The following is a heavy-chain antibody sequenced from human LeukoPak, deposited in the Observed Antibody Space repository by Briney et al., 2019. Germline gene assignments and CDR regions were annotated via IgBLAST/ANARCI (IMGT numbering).Heavy chain of an antibody. V-gene: IGHV4-30-4*01. CDR3: ARDEGLDYGDTLGYYYYGMDV. D-gene: IGHD4-17*01. Sequence: PSETLSLTCTVSGGSISSGDYYWSWIRQPPGKGLEWIGYIYYSGSTYYNPSLKSRVTISVDTSKNQFSLKLSSVTAADTAVYYCARDEGLDYGDTLGYYYYGMDVWGQGTTVTVSS. J-gene: IGHJ6*02. CDR2: IYYSGST. CDR1: GGSISSGDYY.